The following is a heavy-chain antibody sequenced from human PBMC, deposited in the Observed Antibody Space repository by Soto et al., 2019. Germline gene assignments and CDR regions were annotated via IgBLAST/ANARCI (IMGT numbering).Heavy chain of an antibody. CDR1: GYTFTSYD. CDR3: ARARHGRVRGIKELYYYYMDV. Sequence: ASVKVSCKASGYTFTSYDINWVRQATGQGLEWMGWMNPNSGNTGYAQKFQGRVTMTRNTSISTAYMELSSLRSEDTAVYYCARARHGRVRGIKELYYYYMDVWGKGTTVAVSS. CDR2: MNPNSGNT. D-gene: IGHD3-10*01. V-gene: IGHV1-8*01. J-gene: IGHJ6*03.